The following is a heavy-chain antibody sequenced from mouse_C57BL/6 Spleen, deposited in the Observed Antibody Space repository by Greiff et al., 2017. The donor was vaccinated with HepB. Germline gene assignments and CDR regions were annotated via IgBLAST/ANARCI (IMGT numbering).Heavy chain of an antibody. CDR2: IDPSDSET. J-gene: IGHJ1*03. D-gene: IGHD2-2*01. CDR1: GYTFTSYW. V-gene: IGHV1-52*01. CDR3: ASRGAVTTKYFDV. Sequence: VQLQQPGAELVRPGSSVKLSCKASGYTFTSYWMHWVKQRPIQGLEWIGNIDPSDSETHYNQKFKDKATLTVDKSSSTAYMQLSSLTSEDSAVYYCASRGAVTTKYFDVWGTGTTVTVSS.